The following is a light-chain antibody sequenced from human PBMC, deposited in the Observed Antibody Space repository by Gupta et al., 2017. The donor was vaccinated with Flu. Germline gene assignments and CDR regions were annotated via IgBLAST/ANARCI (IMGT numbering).Light chain of an antibody. J-gene: IGLJ3*02. CDR1: SSKIGNNY. Sequence: QTVLAPQHSVSAATGQKVTIACSGRSSKIGNNYLSEYQHRSGTAPKLLIYENNKRPSGIPERFSGSKYGTSATMGITGLQTGDEADYYCGAWDSSLSAGVFGGGTKLTVL. V-gene: IGLV1-51*01. CDR3: GAWDSSLSAGV. CDR2: ENN.